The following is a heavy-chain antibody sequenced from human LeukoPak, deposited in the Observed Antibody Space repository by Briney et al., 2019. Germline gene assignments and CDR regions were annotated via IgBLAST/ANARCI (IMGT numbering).Heavy chain of an antibody. Sequence: ASVKVSCKASGYTFTGYYMHWVRHAPGQRPEWMGWINPNSGGTNYAQKVQGRVTMTRDASISTAYMELSRLRSDDTAVYYCAREEEPSSGYSYGLFDYWGQGTLVTVSS. J-gene: IGHJ4*02. CDR2: INPNSGGT. CDR3: AREEEPSSGYSYGLFDY. CDR1: GYTFTGYY. V-gene: IGHV1-2*02. D-gene: IGHD5-18*01.